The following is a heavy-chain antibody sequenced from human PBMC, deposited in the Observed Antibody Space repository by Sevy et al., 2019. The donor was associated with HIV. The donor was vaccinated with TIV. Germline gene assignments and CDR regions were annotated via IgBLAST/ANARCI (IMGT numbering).Heavy chain of an antibody. V-gene: IGHV1-2*06. CDR3: ARVKALGITTFGFDP. J-gene: IGHJ5*02. CDR1: GYTFTGYY. Sequence: ASVKVSCKASGYTFTGYYMHWVRQAPGQGLEWMGRINPNSGGTNYAQKFQGRVTMTRDTSISTAYMELSRLRSDDTAVYYCARVKALGITTFGFDPWGQGTLVTVSS. D-gene: IGHD3-3*01. CDR2: INPNSGGT.